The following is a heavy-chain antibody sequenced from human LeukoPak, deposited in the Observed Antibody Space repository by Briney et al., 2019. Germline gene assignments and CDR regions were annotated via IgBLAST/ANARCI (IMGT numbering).Heavy chain of an antibody. CDR1: GFTFSSYS. Sequence: GGSLRLSCAASGFTFSSYSMNWVRQAPGKGLEWVSYISSTSSYTNYADSVKGRFTISRDNAKNSLHLQMNSLRAEDTAVYYCARSYGWLPGGMWGQGTLVSVSS. CDR3: ARSYGWLPGGM. D-gene: IGHD5-12*01. CDR2: ISSTSSYT. V-gene: IGHV3-21*05. J-gene: IGHJ4*02.